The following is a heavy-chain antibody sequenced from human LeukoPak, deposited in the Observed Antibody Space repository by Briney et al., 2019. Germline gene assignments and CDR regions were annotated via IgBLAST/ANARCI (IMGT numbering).Heavy chain of an antibody. J-gene: IGHJ4*02. CDR3: AREKFLEWYAVAGTFGYFDY. D-gene: IGHD6-19*01. CDR2: IKQDGSEK. V-gene: IGHV3-7*03. Sequence: GGSLRLSCAASGFTFSNYWMSWVRQAPRKGLEWVANIKQDGSEKYYVDSVKGRFTISRDNAKNSLYLQMNSLRAEDTAVYYCAREKFLEWYAVAGTFGYFDYWGQGTLVTVSS. CDR1: GFTFSNYW.